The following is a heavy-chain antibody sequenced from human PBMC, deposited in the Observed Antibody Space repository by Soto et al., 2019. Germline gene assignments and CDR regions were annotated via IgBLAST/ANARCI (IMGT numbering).Heavy chain of an antibody. Sequence: GASVKVSCKTSGGTFSNDIITWVRQSPGRGLEWMGRIIPLLDIANYAQKFQGRVTITADKSTSTAYMELNSLRSEDTAVYYCARDSPIGRSFSGYEAIDYSGQGTLVTVSS. CDR1: GGTFSNDI. CDR2: IIPLLDIA. CDR3: ARDSPIGRSFSGYEAIDY. D-gene: IGHD5-12*01. V-gene: IGHV1-69*04. J-gene: IGHJ4*02.